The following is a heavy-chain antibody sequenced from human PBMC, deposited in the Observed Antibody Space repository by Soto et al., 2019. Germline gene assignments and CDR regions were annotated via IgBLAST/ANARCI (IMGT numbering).Heavy chain of an antibody. Sequence: SETLSLTCTVSGGSISSNYWTWIRQPPGKGLEWIGYVYNSGSTNYNPYLKSRVTISEDTSKSQFSLKVNSMTAADAAVYYCARYRREAVAGYTLDNWGQGILVTVSS. V-gene: IGHV4-59*01. D-gene: IGHD6-13*01. CDR1: GGSISSNY. CDR2: VYNSGST. CDR3: ARYRREAVAGYTLDN. J-gene: IGHJ4*02.